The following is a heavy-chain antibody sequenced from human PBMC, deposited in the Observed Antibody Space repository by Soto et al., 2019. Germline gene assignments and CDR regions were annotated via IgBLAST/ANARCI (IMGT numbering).Heavy chain of an antibody. J-gene: IGHJ3*02. CDR3: AREVGGGSYSFFDI. Sequence: SETLSLTCAVYGVSFSGYYWSWIRQPPGKGLEWIGEINHSGSTNYNPSLKSRVTISVDTSKNQFSLKLSSVTAADTAVYYCAREVGGGSYSFFDIWGQGTMVTVSS. V-gene: IGHV4-34*01. CDR2: INHSGST. CDR1: GVSFSGYY. D-gene: IGHD1-26*01.